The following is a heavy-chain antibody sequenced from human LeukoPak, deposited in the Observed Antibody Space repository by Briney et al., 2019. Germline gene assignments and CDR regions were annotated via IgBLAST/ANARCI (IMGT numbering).Heavy chain of an antibody. D-gene: IGHD3-16*01. CDR3: ARDLGGWWSEWGVDP. CDR1: GGSISSSSYY. CDR2: IYYSGST. Sequence: SETLSLTCTVSGGSISSSSYYWGWIRQPPGKGLEWIGSIYYSGSTYYNPSLKSRVTISVDTSKNQFSLKLSSVTAAGTAVYYCARDLGGWWSEWGVDPWGQGTLVTVSS. V-gene: IGHV4-39*02. J-gene: IGHJ5*02.